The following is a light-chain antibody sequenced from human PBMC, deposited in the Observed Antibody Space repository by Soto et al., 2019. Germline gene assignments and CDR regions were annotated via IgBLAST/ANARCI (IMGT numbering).Light chain of an antibody. J-gene: IGKJ1*01. CDR1: QSVSSNY. V-gene: IGKV3-20*01. Sequence: EIVLTQSPGTLSLSPGERATLSCRASQSVSSNYLDWYQQKPGQAPRLLIYGASTRATGIPDRFSGSGSGTDFTLTISRLEPEDFAVYYCQQYGSSPLTFGQGTEVEVK. CDR3: QQYGSSPLT. CDR2: GAS.